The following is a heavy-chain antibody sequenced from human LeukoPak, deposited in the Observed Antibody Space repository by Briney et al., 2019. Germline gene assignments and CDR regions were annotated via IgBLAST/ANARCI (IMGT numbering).Heavy chain of an antibody. Sequence: ASVTVSCTASGYTFTSNSISWVRQAPGQGLEWMGWISAYNGNTNYAQHLQGRVTMTTDTSTSTAYMELRSLRSDDTAVYYCARDHYYDSGTYYYYYGMDVWGQGTTVIVFS. V-gene: IGHV1-18*04. CDR2: ISAYNGNT. CDR1: GYTFTSNS. J-gene: IGHJ6*02. D-gene: IGHD3-10*01. CDR3: ARDHYYDSGTYYYYYGMDV.